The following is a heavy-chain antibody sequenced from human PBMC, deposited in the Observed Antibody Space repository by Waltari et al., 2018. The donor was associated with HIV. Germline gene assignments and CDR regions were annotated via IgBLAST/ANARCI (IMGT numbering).Heavy chain of an antibody. CDR2: ISGSGGST. CDR1: GFTFSSYA. J-gene: IGHJ4*02. D-gene: IGHD3-10*01. CDR3: ATGITMVRGVTYTGFDY. Sequence: EVQLLESGGGLVQPGGSLRLSCAASGFTFSSYAMSWVRQAPGKGLEWVSAISGSGGSTYYADSVKGRFTISRDNSKNTLYLQMNSLRAEDTAVYYCATGITMVRGVTYTGFDYWGQGTLVTVSS. V-gene: IGHV3-23*01.